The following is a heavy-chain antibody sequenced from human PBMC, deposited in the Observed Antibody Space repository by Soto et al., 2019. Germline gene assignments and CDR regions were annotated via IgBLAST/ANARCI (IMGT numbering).Heavy chain of an antibody. Sequence: ASVKVSCKASGGTFSSYAISWVRQAPGQGLEWMGGIIPIFGTANYAQKFQGRVTITADESTSTAYMELSSLRSEDTAVYYCARTATEAYYYDLQHWGQGTLVTVSS. CDR2: IIPIFGTA. V-gene: IGHV1-69*13. D-gene: IGHD3-22*01. CDR3: ARTATEAYYYDLQH. J-gene: IGHJ1*01. CDR1: GGTFSSYA.